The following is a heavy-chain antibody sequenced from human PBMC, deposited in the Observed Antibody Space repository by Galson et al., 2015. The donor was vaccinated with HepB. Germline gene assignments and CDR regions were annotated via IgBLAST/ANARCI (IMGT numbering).Heavy chain of an antibody. CDR1: GGTFSSYA. D-gene: IGHD3-3*01. V-gene: IGHV1-69*06. Sequence: SVKVSCKASGGTFSSYAISWVRQAPGQGLEWMGGIIPIFGTANYAQKFQGRVTITADKSTSTAYMELSSLRSEDTAVYYCARRPPYDFYYYGMDVWGQGTTVTVSS. J-gene: IGHJ6*02. CDR2: IIPIFGTA. CDR3: ARRPPYDFYYYGMDV.